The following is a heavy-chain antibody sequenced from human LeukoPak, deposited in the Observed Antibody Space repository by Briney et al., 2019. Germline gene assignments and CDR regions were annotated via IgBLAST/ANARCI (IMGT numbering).Heavy chain of an antibody. J-gene: IGHJ4*02. CDR2: INSDGSII. D-gene: IGHD2/OR15-2a*01. CDR1: GFTFSSSW. Sequence: PGGSLRLSCTASGFTFSSSWMHWVRQAPGEGPMWVSRINSDGSIISYVDSVRGRFTISRDNAKNTLYLQMNSLRAEDTAVYYCLSSINTGYWGQGALVTVSS. CDR3: LSSINTGY. V-gene: IGHV3-74*01.